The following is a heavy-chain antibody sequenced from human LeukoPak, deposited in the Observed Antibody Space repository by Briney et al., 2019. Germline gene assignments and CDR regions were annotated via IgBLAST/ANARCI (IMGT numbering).Heavy chain of an antibody. V-gene: IGHV4-59*08. CDR1: GGSIGNYY. CDR2: INYSGST. D-gene: IGHD4-11*01. Sequence: PSETLSLTCSVPGGSIGNYYWTWIRQFPGKGLQWIGFINYSGSTNYNPSLKSRVSMSVDTSRNQLSLKLSSVTAADTAVYYCARALGSKNAFDVWGQGTAVTVSS. J-gene: IGHJ3*01. CDR3: ARALGSKNAFDV.